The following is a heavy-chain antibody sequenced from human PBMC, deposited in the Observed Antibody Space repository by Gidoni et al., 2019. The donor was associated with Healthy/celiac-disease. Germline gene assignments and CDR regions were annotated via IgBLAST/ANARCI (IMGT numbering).Heavy chain of an antibody. CDR3: AKDYYDSSGTFDY. V-gene: IGHV3-9*01. CDR2: ISWNSGSI. CDR1: GFPFDDYA. D-gene: IGHD3-22*01. J-gene: IGHJ4*02. Sequence: EVQLVESGGGLVQPGRSLRLSCAAHGFPFDDYAMHWVRQAPGKGLEWVSGISWNSGSIGYADSVKGRFTISRDNAKNSLYLQMNSLRAEDTALYYCAKDYYDSSGTFDYWGQGTLVTVSS.